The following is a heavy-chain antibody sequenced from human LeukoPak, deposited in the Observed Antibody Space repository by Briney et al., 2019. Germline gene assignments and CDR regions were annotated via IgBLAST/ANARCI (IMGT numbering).Heavy chain of an antibody. CDR1: GFTFISYS. CDR3: ARDLYGDYAYDY. V-gene: IGHV3-21*01. Sequence: GGSLRLSCAASGFTFISYSMTWVRQAPGKGLEWVSSISASSTYIYYADSVKGRFTISRDNAKRSLYLQMNSLRAEDTAVYYCARDLYGDYAYDYWGQGTLDTVSS. J-gene: IGHJ4*02. CDR2: ISASSTYI. D-gene: IGHD4-17*01.